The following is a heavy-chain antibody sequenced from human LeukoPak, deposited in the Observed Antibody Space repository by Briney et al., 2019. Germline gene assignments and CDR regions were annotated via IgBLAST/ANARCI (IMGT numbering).Heavy chain of an antibody. CDR2: IIPIFGTA. Sequence: ASVKVSCKASGGTFSSYAISWVRQAPGQGLEWMGGIIPIFGTANYAQKFQGRVTITADESTSTAYMELSSLRSGDTAVYYCASQTYYYGSGSYSQTSYFDYWGQGTLVTVSS. CDR3: ASQTYYYGSGSYSQTSYFDY. J-gene: IGHJ4*02. CDR1: GGTFSSYA. V-gene: IGHV1-69*13. D-gene: IGHD3-10*01.